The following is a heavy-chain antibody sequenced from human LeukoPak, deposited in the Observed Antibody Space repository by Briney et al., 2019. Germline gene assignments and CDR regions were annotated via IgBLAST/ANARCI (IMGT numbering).Heavy chain of an antibody. CDR1: GFTFSAYY. J-gene: IGHJ4*02. CDR2: ISSSVSTV. V-gene: IGHV3-11*01. CDR3: ASERAPMYDSSGLLGSFDY. Sequence: GGSLRLSCAASGFTFSAYYMNWIRQAPGKGLEWVSYISSSVSTVYYADSVKGRFTISRDNAKNSLYLQMNSLRAEDTAVYYCASERAPMYDSSGLLGSFDYWGQGTLVTVSS. D-gene: IGHD3-22*01.